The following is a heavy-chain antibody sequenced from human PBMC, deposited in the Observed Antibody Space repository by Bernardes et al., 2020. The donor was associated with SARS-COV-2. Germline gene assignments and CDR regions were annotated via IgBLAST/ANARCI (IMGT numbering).Heavy chain of an antibody. J-gene: IGHJ6*02. CDR3: ANIDYSNYYYYGMDV. Sequence: GGSLRLSCAASGFTFSSYGMHWVRQAPGKGLEWVAVISYDGSNKYYADSVKGRFTISRDNSKNTLYLQMNSLRAEDTAVYYCANIDYSNYYYYGMDVWGQGTTVTVSS. V-gene: IGHV3-30*18. CDR1: GFTFSSYG. CDR2: ISYDGSNK. D-gene: IGHD4-4*01.